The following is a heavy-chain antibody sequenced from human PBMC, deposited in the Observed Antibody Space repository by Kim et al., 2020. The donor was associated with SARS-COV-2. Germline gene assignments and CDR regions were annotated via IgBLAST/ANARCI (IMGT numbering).Heavy chain of an antibody. CDR1: GFSVSRSY. V-gene: IGHV3-53*01. Sequence: GGSLRLSCAGSGFSVSRSYMTWVRQAPGKGLEWVSFIYIGEKTYYADSVKGRFTISRDNSKNTLNLQMNSLRGDDTAVYYCAKISDYYGSGSYYLDIWGQGTTVTVSS. D-gene: IGHD3-10*01. CDR3: AKISDYYGSGSYYLDI. CDR2: IYIGEKT. J-gene: IGHJ6*02.